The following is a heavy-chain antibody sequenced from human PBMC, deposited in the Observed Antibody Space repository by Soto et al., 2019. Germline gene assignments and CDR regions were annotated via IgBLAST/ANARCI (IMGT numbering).Heavy chain of an antibody. CDR1: GFTFTSSA. J-gene: IGHJ4*02. Sequence: SVKVSCKASGFTFTSSAVQWVRQARGQRLEWIGWIVVGSGNTNYAQKFQERVTITRDMSTSTAYMELSSLRSEDTAVYYCAALAVGATTTGHFDYWGQGTLVTVPS. CDR2: IVVGSGNT. V-gene: IGHV1-58*01. CDR3: AALAVGATTTGHFDY. D-gene: IGHD1-26*01.